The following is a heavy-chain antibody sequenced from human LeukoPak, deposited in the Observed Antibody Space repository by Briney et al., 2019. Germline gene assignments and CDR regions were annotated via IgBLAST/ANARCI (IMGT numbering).Heavy chain of an antibody. Sequence: SETLSLTCAVYGGSFSGYYWSWIRQPPGKGLEWIGEINHSGSTNYNPSLKSRVTISVDTSKNQFSLKLSSVTAADTAVYYCARDYGGWTRLFDYWGQGTLVTVSS. J-gene: IGHJ4*02. D-gene: IGHD4-23*01. V-gene: IGHV4-34*01. CDR2: INHSGST. CDR3: ARDYGGWTRLFDY. CDR1: GGSFSGYY.